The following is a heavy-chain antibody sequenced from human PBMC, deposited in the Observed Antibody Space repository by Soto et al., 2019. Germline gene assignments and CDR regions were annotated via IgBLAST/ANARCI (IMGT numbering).Heavy chain of an antibody. CDR1: GFNISGSA. CDR3: ASVRLFGVVFDY. V-gene: IGHV3-73*01. D-gene: IGHD3-3*01. Sequence: GGSLRLSCVASGFNISGSAVHWVRQASGKGLEWIGRIRSKPNKFATTYGASMQGRLSFSRDDSKNTAYLQMDSLKTEDTAVYYCASVRLFGVVFDYWGRGTLVTVSS. CDR2: IRSKPNKFAT. J-gene: IGHJ4*02.